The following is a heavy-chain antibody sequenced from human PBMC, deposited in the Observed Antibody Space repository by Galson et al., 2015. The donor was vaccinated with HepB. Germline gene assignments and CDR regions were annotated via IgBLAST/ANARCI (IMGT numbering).Heavy chain of an antibody. CDR1: GFTFSRYW. D-gene: IGHD6-13*01. J-gene: IGHJ6*02. CDR2: IKQDGSEK. Sequence: SLRLSCAASGFTFSRYWMNWVRQAPGKGLEWVANIKQDGSEKYYVDSVRGRFTISRDNAKNSLFLQMNSLRAEDTAVYYCAGLQQLVYFGMDVWGQGTSVTVSS. CDR3: AGLQQLVYFGMDV. V-gene: IGHV3-7*01.